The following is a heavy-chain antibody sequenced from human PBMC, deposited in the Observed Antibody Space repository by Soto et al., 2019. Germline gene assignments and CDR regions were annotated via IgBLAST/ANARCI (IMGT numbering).Heavy chain of an antibody. CDR3: AKDREKIAAAGLIDY. J-gene: IGHJ4*02. D-gene: IGHD6-13*01. CDR2: ISYDGSNK. Sequence: GESLRRSCAPSGFTFSSYGMHWVRQAPGKGLEWVAVISYDGSNKYYADSVKGRFTISRDNSKNTLYLQMNSLRAEDTAVYYCAKDREKIAAAGLIDYWGQGT. CDR1: GFTFSSYG. V-gene: IGHV3-30*18.